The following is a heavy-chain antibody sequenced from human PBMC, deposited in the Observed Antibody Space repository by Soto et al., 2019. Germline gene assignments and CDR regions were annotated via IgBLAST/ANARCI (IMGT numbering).Heavy chain of an antibody. J-gene: IGHJ4*02. Sequence: TSETMSLTCAVYGGSFSGYYWSWIRPPPGKGLEWIGEINHSGSTNYNPSLKSRVTISVDTSKNQFSLKLSSVTAADTAVYYCARVSRRFGVVVPAAPYFDYWGQGTLVTVSS. CDR2: INHSGST. CDR3: ARVSRRFGVVVPAAPYFDY. CDR1: GGSFSGYY. D-gene: IGHD2-2*01. V-gene: IGHV4-34*01.